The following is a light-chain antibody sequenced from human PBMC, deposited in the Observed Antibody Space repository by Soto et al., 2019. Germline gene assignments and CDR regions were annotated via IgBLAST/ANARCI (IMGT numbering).Light chain of an antibody. CDR2: DDN. J-gene: IGLJ1*01. CDR1: SSNIGGKS. V-gene: IGLV1-51*01. CDR3: GSWDSSMSAYV. Sequence: QSVLTQPPSVSAAPGQKVTISCSRSSSNIGGKSVSWYQHRPGTAPKLLISDDNKRTSGIPDRFSGSKSGTSATLGITGFQTGDEADYYCGSWDSSMSAYVFGSGTKVTVL.